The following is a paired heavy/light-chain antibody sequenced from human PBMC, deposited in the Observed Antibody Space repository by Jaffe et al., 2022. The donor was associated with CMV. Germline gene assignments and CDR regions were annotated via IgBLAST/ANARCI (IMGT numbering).Light chain of an antibody. CDR1: QGISTY. CDR3: QQYYTYPYT. V-gene: IGKV1-16*02. CDR2: SAS. Sequence: DIQMTQSPSSLSASVGDRVTITCRASQGISTYLAWFQQKPGKAPKSLIYSASSLQSDVPSKFSGSGSGRAFTLTISSLHTEDFATYYCQQYYTYPYTFGQGTKLEIK. J-gene: IGKJ2*01.
Heavy chain of an antibody. V-gene: IGHV4-34*01. D-gene: IGHD3-10*01. CDR1: GGSFSGYY. CDR2: VNHSGST. J-gene: IGHJ4*02. Sequence: QVQLQQWGAGLLKPSETLSLTCAVYGGSFSGYYWSWIRQPPGKGLEWIGEVNHSGSTNYNPSLKSRVTISVDTSKNQFSLKLSSVTAADTAVYYCARDGYYPSGSPPFDYWGQGTLVTVSS. CDR3: ARDGYYPSGSPPFDY.